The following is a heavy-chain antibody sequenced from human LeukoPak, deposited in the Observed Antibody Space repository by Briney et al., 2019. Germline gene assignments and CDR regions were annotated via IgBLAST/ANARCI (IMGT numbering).Heavy chain of an antibody. V-gene: IGHV3-66*01. CDR1: GFTVSSNY. CDR2: IYSGGST. J-gene: IGHJ6*03. D-gene: IGHD2-2*01. CDR3: ARDLGCSSTRCFRGPYYYYYLDV. Sequence: GGSLRLSCAASGFTVSSNYMSWVRQAPGKGLEWVSVIYSGGSTYYADSVKGRFTISRDNSKNTLYLQMNSLRAEDTAVYYCARDLGCSSTRCFRGPYYYYYLDVWGKGTTVTVSS.